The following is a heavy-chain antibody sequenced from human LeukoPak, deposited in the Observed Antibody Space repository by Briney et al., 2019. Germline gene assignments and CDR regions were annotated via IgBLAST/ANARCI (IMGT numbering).Heavy chain of an antibody. Sequence: ASVKVSCKASGYTSTGYYMHWVRQAPGQGLEWLGWINPNSGGTNYAQKFQGRVTMTRDTSISTAYMELSRLRSDDTAVYYCARVQHKGRDGYRIFDYWGQGTLVTVSS. J-gene: IGHJ4*02. CDR2: INPNSGGT. CDR1: GYTSTGYY. CDR3: ARVQHKGRDGYRIFDY. D-gene: IGHD5-24*01. V-gene: IGHV1-2*02.